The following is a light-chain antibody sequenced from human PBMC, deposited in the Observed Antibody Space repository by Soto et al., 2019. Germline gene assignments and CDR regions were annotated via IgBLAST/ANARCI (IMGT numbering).Light chain of an antibody. V-gene: IGKV3-20*01. J-gene: IGKJ5*01. CDR3: QQYGSSSFT. CDR2: GAS. Sequence: EIVLTQSPGTLSLSPGERATLSCRASQSVRSSYLAWYQQKPGQAPRLLMYGASSRATGIPDRFSGSGSGTDFTLTISRLEPEDFALYYCQQYGSSSFTFGQGTRLEIK. CDR1: QSVRSSY.